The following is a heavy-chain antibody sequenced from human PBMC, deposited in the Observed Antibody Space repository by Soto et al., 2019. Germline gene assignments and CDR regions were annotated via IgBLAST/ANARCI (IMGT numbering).Heavy chain of an antibody. J-gene: IGHJ4*02. CDR1: GFTFSSYA. CDR2: ISYDGSKK. V-gene: IGHV3-30-3*01. Sequence: QVQLVESGGGVVQPGRSLRLSCAASGFTFSSYAMHWVRQAPGKGLEWVAVISYDGSKKYYADSVKGRFTISRDNSKNPLYLQMSSLRAEDTAVYYCARGGGYSGSLWLPEIDYWGQGTLVTVSS. CDR3: ARGGGYSGSLWLPEIDY. D-gene: IGHD1-26*01.